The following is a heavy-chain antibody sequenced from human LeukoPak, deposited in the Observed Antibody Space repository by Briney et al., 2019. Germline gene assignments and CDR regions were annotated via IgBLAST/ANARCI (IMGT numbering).Heavy chain of an antibody. CDR3: ASGSSSWYALEY. J-gene: IGHJ4*02. Sequence: GGSLRLSCAASGFTFSSYAMSWVRQAPGKGLEWVSGISPSGGITYYTDSVRGRFTISRDNSKNTVSLQMNSLRGEDTAVYYCASGSSSWYALEYWGQGTLVTVSS. CDR2: ISPSGGIT. CDR1: GFTFSSYA. D-gene: IGHD6-13*01. V-gene: IGHV3-23*01.